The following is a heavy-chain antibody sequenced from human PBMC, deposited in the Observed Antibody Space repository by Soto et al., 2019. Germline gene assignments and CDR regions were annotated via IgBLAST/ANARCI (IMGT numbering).Heavy chain of an antibody. CDR3: ARDRSPGYSGYDFDYSGMDV. CDR1: GVSISRGGYY. CDR2: MYYSGST. J-gene: IGHJ6*02. Sequence: QVQLQESGPGLVKPSQTLSLTCSVSGVSISRGGYYWSWIRQHPGKGLEWIGYMYYSGSTYYNPSLKSRVTISGDTSKNQFSLKLSSVTAADTAVYYCARDRSPGYSGYDFDYSGMDVWGQGTTVTVSS. D-gene: IGHD5-12*01. V-gene: IGHV4-31*03.